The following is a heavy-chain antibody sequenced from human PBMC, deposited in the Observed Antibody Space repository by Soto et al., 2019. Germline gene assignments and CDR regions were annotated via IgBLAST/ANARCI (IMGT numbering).Heavy chain of an antibody. CDR2: ISSSKTT. V-gene: IGHV3-48*02. J-gene: IGHJ4*02. CDR3: VEDQDVHTPMVHGNY. Sequence: EVQLVESGGGLVQPGESLRLSCTASGITFSSYSMNWVRQAPGKGLEWLSYISSSKTTYADSVKGRFTISRDNAKNSVYLQMNSLRDEDTAVYYCVEDQDVHTPMVHGNYWGRGTRVTVSS. D-gene: IGHD5-18*01. CDR1: GITFSSYS.